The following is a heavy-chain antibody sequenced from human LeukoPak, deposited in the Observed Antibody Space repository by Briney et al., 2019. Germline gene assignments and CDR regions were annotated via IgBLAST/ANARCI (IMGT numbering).Heavy chain of an antibody. J-gene: IGHJ4*02. CDR1: GFTFSSYA. CDR3: AKGFNLLTGFDY. V-gene: IGHV3-23*01. Sequence: GGSLRLSCAASGFTFSSYAMSWVRQAPGKGLEWVSSISGSGGSTYYADSVKGRFTISRDNSKNTLYLQMNSLRAEDTAVYYCAKGFNLLTGFDYWGQGTLVTVSP. CDR2: ISGSGGST. D-gene: IGHD3-9*01.